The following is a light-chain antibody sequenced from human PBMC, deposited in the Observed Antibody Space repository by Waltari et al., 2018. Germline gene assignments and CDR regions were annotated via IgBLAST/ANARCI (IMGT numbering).Light chain of an antibody. CDR3: QHYVRLPAT. CDR2: GAS. J-gene: IGKJ1*01. Sequence: IVLTQSPGTLSLSPGERATLSCRASPGVSRSLPWYQQKPGQAPKLLIYGASTRATGIPDRFTGSGSGTDCSLTISRLEPEDFAIYLCQHYVRLPATFGQGTKVEIK. CDR1: PGVSRS. V-gene: IGKV3-20*01.